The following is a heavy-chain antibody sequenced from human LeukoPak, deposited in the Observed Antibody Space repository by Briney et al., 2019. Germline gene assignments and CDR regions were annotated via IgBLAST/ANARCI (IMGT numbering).Heavy chain of an antibody. CDR2: IYTSGST. CDR1: GGSISGYF. J-gene: IGHJ4*02. V-gene: IGHV4-4*07. D-gene: IGHD2-21*02. CDR3: ARDQALSSCGGDSLPEY. Sequence: SETLSLTCNVSGGSISGYFWSWIRQPAGKGLEWIGRIYTSGSTDYNPSLKSRVTMSIDTSKNQFSLKLSPVTAADTAVYYCARDQALSSCGGDSLPEYWGQGTLVTVSS.